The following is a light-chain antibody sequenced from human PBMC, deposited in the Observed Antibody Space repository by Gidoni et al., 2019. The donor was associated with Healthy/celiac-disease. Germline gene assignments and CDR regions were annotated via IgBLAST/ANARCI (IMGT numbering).Light chain of an antibody. CDR3: SSYTSSSWV. CDR2: DVS. J-gene: IGLJ3*02. Sequence: QSALTQPAAVSGSPEQSITISCTGTSSDVGVYNYVSWYQQHPGKAPKLMIYDVSNRPSGVSNRFSGSKSGNTASLTISGLQAEDEADYYCSSYTSSSWVFGGGTKLTVL. CDR1: SSDVGVYNY. V-gene: IGLV2-14*01.